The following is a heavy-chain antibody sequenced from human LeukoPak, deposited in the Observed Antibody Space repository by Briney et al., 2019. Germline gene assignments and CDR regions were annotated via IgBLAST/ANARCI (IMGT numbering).Heavy chain of an antibody. V-gene: IGHV3-30*04. J-gene: IGHJ3*02. CDR1: GFTFSSYA. CDR3: AKDIVATIDGDAFDI. Sequence: AGGSLRLSCAASGFTFSSYAMHWVRQAPAKGLEWVAVISYDGSNKYYADSVKGRFTISRDKSKNTLYLQMNSLRAEDTAVYYCAKDIVATIDGDAFDIWGQGTMVTVSS. D-gene: IGHD5-12*01. CDR2: ISYDGSNK.